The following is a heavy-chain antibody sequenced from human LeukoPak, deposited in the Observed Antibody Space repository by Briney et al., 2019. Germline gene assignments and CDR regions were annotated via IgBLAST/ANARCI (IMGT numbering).Heavy chain of an antibody. CDR2: IYSNGNT. V-gene: IGHV4-59*01. D-gene: IGHD1-26*01. J-gene: IGHJ3*02. Sequence: PSETPSLTCIVSGGSFSSSYWSWIRQPPGKGLEWIAYIYSNGNTNSNPSLKSRVTIAVDTSQSQFSLKLSSVTAADTAVYYCARGLVGLTPHAGVFQIWGQGTKVTVSS. CDR3: ARGLVGLTPHAGVFQI. CDR1: GGSFSSSY.